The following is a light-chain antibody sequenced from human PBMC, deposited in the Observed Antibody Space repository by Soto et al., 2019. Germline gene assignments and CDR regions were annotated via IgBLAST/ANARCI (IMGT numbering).Light chain of an antibody. CDR1: QSITTN. Sequence: EIVMTQSPATLSVSPGERATLSCRASQSITTNLAWYQQKPGQAPRLLIYGSFTRATGIPARFSGSGSGTEFTLTINSLQSEDFAVYYCQQYYNWPPITFGQGTRLEMK. V-gene: IGKV3-15*01. J-gene: IGKJ5*01. CDR2: GSF. CDR3: QQYYNWPPIT.